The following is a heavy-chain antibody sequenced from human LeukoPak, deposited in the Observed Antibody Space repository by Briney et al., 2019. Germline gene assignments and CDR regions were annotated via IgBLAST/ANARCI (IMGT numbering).Heavy chain of an antibody. CDR1: GGSISRSGYS. V-gene: IGHV4-30-4*07. Sequence: SETLSLTCAVSGGSISRSGYSWSWIRQPPGKGLEWIGYIYYTGSTYYNPSLKSRVTISVDTSKNQFSLKLSSVTAADTAVYYCARVNNWNYDYWGQGTLVTVSS. J-gene: IGHJ4*02. D-gene: IGHD1-20*01. CDR3: ARVNNWNYDY. CDR2: IYYTGST.